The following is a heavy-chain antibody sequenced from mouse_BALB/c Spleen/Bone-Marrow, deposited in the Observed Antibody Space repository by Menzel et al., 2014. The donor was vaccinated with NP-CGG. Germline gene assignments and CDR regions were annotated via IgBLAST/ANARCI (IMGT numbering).Heavy chain of an antibody. CDR1: GYSFTDYT. CDR3: ARGGTAWFTY. CDR2: FNPYNDVS. J-gene: IGHJ3*01. V-gene: IGHV1-31*01. Sequence: VQLQQSGPELVKPGASVKISCKASGYSFTDYTMNWVKQSHGKNLEWIGLFNPYNDVSTYNQKFKGKATLTVDKSSSTAYMELLSLPSEDSAVYYCARGGTAWFTYWGQGTLVTVSA. D-gene: IGHD4-1*01.